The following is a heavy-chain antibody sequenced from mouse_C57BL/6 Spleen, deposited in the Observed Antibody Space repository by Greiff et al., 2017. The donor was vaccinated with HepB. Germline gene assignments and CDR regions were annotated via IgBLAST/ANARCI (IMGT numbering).Heavy chain of an antibody. CDR2: IYPGDGDT. CDR1: GYAFSSSW. Sequence: QVQLQQSGPELVKPGASVKISCKASGYAFSSSWMNWVKQRTGKGLEWIGRIYPGDGDTNYNGKFKGKATLTADKSTSTAYMQLSSLTSEDSAVYFCARSLGRRYFDYWGQGTTLTVSS. CDR3: ARSLGRRYFDY. D-gene: IGHD4-1*01. V-gene: IGHV1-82*01. J-gene: IGHJ2*01.